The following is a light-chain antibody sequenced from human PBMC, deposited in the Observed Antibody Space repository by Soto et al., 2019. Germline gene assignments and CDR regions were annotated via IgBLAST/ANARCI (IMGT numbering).Light chain of an antibody. J-gene: IGKJ1*01. Sequence: DIQMTQSPSTLSASVGDRVTITCRASQSISSWLAWYQQKPGKAPKLLIYDASILESGVPSRFSGSGSGTEFSLTISSLQPDDFETYYCQQYNSYSPWTFGQGTKVEIK. CDR2: DAS. CDR1: QSISSW. V-gene: IGKV1-5*01. CDR3: QQYNSYSPWT.